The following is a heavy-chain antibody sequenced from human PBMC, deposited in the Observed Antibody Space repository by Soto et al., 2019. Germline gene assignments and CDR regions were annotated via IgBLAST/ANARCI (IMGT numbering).Heavy chain of an antibody. CDR1: GFTFSSYW. J-gene: IGHJ6*03. V-gene: IGHV3-7*01. Sequence: EVQLVESGGGLVQPGGSLRLSCAASGFTFSSYWMSWVRQAPGKGLEWVANIKQDGSEKYYVDSVKGRFTISRDNAKNSLYLQMNSLRAEDTAVYYSARGRIAAAGFFHFYYYMDVWGKGTTVTVSS. CDR3: ARGRIAAAGFFHFYYYMDV. CDR2: IKQDGSEK. D-gene: IGHD6-13*01.